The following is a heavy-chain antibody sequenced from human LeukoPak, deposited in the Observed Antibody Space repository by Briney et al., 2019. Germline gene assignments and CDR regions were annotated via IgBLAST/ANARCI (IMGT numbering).Heavy chain of an antibody. Sequence: PGGSLRLSCAASGFTFSSYAMHWVRQAPGKGLEWVAVRSYDGSNKYYADSVKGRFTISRDNSKNTLYLQMNGLRAEDTAVYYCAKSGYNRFDYWGQGTLVTVSS. J-gene: IGHJ4*02. CDR2: RSYDGSNK. CDR3: AKSGYNRFDY. D-gene: IGHD5-24*01. V-gene: IGHV3-30*04. CDR1: GFTFSSYA.